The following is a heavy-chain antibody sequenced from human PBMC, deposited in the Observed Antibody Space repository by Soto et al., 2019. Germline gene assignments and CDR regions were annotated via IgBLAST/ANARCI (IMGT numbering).Heavy chain of an antibody. CDR2: LTDSGGST. D-gene: IGHD3-22*01. J-gene: IGHJ4*02. V-gene: IGHV3-23*01. Sequence: PGGSLRLSCAASGFTSSTYAMSWVRQAPGKGLEWVSALTDSGGSTYYADSVKGRFTISRDNSNNTLYLQMSSLRAEDTAVYHCARDLYYDRSGYWSLDYWGQGTPVTVSS. CDR3: ARDLYYDRSGYWSLDY. CDR1: GFTSSTYA.